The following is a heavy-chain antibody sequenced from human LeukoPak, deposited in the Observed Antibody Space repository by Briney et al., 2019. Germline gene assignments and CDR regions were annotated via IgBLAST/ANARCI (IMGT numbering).Heavy chain of an antibody. CDR1: GFTFSSYA. J-gene: IGHJ4*02. D-gene: IGHD4-17*01. V-gene: IGHV3-23*01. CDR3: ARSYGDQGY. CDR2: ISGSGGCT. Sequence: GSLRLSCTASGFTFSSYAMSWVRQAPGKGLEWVSAISGSGGCTYYADSVKGRFTISRGNSKNTLYLQMNSLRAEDTAVYYCARSYGDQGYWGQGTLVTVSS.